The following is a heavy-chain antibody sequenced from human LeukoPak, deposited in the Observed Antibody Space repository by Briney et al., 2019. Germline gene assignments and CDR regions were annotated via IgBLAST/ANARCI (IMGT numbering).Heavy chain of an antibody. D-gene: IGHD1-1*01. CDR1: GYSFTSYW. CDR3: ARHPQYTINPAAPFDY. CDR2: IYPGDSDT. V-gene: IGHV5-51*01. J-gene: IGHJ4*02. Sequence: HGESLKISCKGSGYSFTSYWIGWVRQMPGKGLGWMGIIYPGDSDTRYSPSFQGQVTISADKSISTAYLQWSSLKASDTAMYYCARHPQYTINPAAPFDYWGQGTLVTVSS.